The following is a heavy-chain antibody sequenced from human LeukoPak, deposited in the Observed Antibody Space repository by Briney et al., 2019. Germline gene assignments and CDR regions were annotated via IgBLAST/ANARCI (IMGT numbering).Heavy chain of an antibody. CDR2: ISAYNGNT. V-gene: IGHV1-18*01. D-gene: IGHD3-9*01. J-gene: IGHJ3*02. CDR1: GYTCTSYG. Sequence: ASVKVSCKASGYTCTSYGISWVRQAPGQGLEWMGWISAYNGNTNYAQKLQGRVTMTTDTSTSTAYMELRSLRSDDTAVYYCARVGDILTGYYPDDAFDIWGQGTMVTVSS. CDR3: ARVGDILTGYYPDDAFDI.